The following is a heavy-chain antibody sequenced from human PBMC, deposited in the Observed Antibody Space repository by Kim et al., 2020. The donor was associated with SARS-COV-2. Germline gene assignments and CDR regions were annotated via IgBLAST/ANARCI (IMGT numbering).Heavy chain of an antibody. J-gene: IGHJ4*02. V-gene: IGHV3-30-3*01. D-gene: IGHD3-22*01. CDR2: ISYDGSNK. Sequence: GGSLRLSCAASGFTFSSYAMHWVRQAPGKGLEWVAVISYDGSNKYYADSVKGRFTISRDNSKNTLYLQMNSLRAEDTAVYYCAREQYVYYYDSSGYPQFDYWGQGTLVTASS. CDR3: AREQYVYYYDSSGYPQFDY. CDR1: GFTFSSYA.